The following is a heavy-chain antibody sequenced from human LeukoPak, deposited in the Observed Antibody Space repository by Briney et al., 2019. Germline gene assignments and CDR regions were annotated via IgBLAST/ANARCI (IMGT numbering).Heavy chain of an antibody. J-gene: IGHJ5*02. CDR1: GYTFTSYD. D-gene: IGHD6-19*01. CDR2: MNPNSGNT. CDR3: ARGAFLGQWLGRNWFDP. V-gene: IGHV1-8*03. Sequence: ASVKVSCKASGYTFTSYDINWVRQATGQGLEWMGWMNPNSGNTGYAQKFQGRVTITRNTSISTAYMELSSLRSEDTAVYYCARGAFLGQWLGRNWFDPWGQGTLVTVSS.